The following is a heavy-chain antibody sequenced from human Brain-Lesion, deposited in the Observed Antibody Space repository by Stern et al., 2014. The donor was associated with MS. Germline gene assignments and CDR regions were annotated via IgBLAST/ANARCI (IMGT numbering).Heavy chain of an antibody. CDR3: ARETGGYTYGDTDFFDY. Sequence: VQLVESGPGLVKPSQTLSLTCIVSGDSISSGSFYWNWIRQPAGKGLEWIGRIYSSGSTNYNPYLKSRVTLSGDPSKNQFSLKVISMTAADTAVYYCARETGGYTYGDTDFFDYWGQGALVTVSS. J-gene: IGHJ4*02. D-gene: IGHD5-18*01. CDR1: GDSISSGSFY. CDR2: IYSSGST. V-gene: IGHV4-61*02.